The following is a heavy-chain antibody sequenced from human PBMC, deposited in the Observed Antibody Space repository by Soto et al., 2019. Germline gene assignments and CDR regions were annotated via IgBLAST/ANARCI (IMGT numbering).Heavy chain of an antibody. J-gene: IGHJ4*02. V-gene: IGHV1-18*01. CDR1: GYTIISYG. CDR3: ASDLGAQVVDY. CDR2: ISGYNGNT. Sequence: QVQLVQSGAEVKKPGASVKVSCKASGYTIISYGISWVRQAPGQGLEWMGWISGYNGNTKYAQKLQSRVTMTTATATSTAYIELRSPRADDPAVYYLASDLGAQVVDYWGPGTLVTVS. D-gene: IGHD3-16*01.